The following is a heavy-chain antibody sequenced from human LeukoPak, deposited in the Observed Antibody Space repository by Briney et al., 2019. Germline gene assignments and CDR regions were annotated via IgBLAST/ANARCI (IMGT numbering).Heavy chain of an antibody. CDR2: ISSGGST. CDR3: ARDRLRFFDSYAFDI. D-gene: IGHD3-9*01. J-gene: IGHJ3*02. V-gene: IGHV3-23*01. Sequence: PGGSLRLSCAASGFIFSSYAMSWVRQAPGKGLECVSDISSGGSTYYADSVKGRFTISRDNAKNSLYLQMNSLRAEDTAVYYCARDRLRFFDSYAFDIWGQGTMVTVSS. CDR1: GFIFSSYA.